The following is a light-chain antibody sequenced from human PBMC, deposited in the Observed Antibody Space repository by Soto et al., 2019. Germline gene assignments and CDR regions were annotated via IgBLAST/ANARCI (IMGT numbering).Light chain of an antibody. J-gene: IGKJ4*01. CDR3: QQYNGALT. CDR2: KAS. CDR1: QSISSW. V-gene: IGKV1-5*03. Sequence: DIQMTQSPSTLSASVGDRVTITCRASQSISSWLAWYQQKPGKAPKLLIYKASSLESGVPSRFSGSGSGTEFTLTISSLQPDDFATYYCQQYNGALTVGGGTKVDIK.